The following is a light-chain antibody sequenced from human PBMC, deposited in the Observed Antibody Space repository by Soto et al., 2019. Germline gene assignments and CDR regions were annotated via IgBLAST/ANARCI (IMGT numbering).Light chain of an antibody. CDR1: SSDIGGYNS. CDR3: CSYTARTNLV. Sequence: QSALTQSPSASGSPGQSVTISCTGTSSDIGGYNSVSWYQQHPGKAPKVMIYDVTKRPSGVPDRFSGSKSGNTASLTVSALQAEDEADYYCCSYTARTNLVFGTGTNVTVL. CDR2: DVT. J-gene: IGLJ1*01. V-gene: IGLV2-8*01.